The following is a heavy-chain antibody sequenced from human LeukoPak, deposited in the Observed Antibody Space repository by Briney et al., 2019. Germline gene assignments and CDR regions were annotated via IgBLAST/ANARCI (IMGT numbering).Heavy chain of an antibody. CDR2: IKQDGSDR. CDR3: VRNLAVAGTCFDS. D-gene: IGHD6-19*01. Sequence: GGSLRLSCATSGFTFRNYWMSWVRQAPGTGLEWVANIKQDGSDRNYVTSVRGRFTISRDNAESSLYLQMNSLRVEDTAVYYCVRNLAVAGTCFDSWGQGTLVTVSS. J-gene: IGHJ4*02. CDR1: GFTFRNYW. V-gene: IGHV3-7*03.